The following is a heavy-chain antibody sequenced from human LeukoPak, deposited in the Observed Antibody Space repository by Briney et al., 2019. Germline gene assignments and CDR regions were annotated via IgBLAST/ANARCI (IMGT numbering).Heavy chain of an antibody. CDR1: GYTFTDYY. CDR3: AGTMGSSTWDVDY. V-gene: IGHV1-2*06. J-gene: IGHJ4*02. CDR2: ISPYSGGT. D-gene: IGHD2-2*01. Sequence: ASVKVSCKASGYTFTDYYIHWVRQAPGQGLEWMGRISPYSGGTNYAQKFQGTVTMTRDTSISTVYMELSRLRSDDTAVYYCAGTMGSSTWDVDYWGQGTLVTVSS.